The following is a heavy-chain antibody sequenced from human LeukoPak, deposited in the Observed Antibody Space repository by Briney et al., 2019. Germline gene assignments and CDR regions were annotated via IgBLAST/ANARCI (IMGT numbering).Heavy chain of an antibody. D-gene: IGHD3-3*01. CDR1: GYTFTSYY. Sequence: ASVTVSCKASGYTFTSYYMHWVRQAPGQGLEWMGIINPSGGSTSYAQKFQGRVTMTRDTSTSTVYMELSSLRSEDTAVYYCARDLSYYDFWSGYSLGHYYYGMDVWGQGTTVTVSS. V-gene: IGHV1-46*01. J-gene: IGHJ6*02. CDR3: ARDLSYYDFWSGYSLGHYYYGMDV. CDR2: INPSGGST.